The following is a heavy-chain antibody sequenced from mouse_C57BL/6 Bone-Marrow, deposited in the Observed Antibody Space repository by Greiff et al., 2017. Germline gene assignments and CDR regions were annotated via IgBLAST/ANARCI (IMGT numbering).Heavy chain of an antibody. CDR2: IDPENGDT. CDR3: TTGKVDV. J-gene: IGHJ1*03. V-gene: IGHV14-4*01. Sequence: EVQLVESGAELVRPGASVKLSCTASGFNIKDDYMHWVKQRPEQGLEWIGWIDPENGDTEYASKFQGKATITADTSSNTAYLQLSSLTSEDTAVYYWTTGKVDVWGTGTTVTVSS. CDR1: GFNIKDDY.